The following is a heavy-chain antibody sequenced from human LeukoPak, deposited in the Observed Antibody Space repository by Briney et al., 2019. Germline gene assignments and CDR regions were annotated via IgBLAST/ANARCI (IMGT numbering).Heavy chain of an antibody. J-gene: IGHJ4*02. CDR1: GESFSDHY. CDR2: VNHGGST. CDR3: ARDEPKRDTAMVTWYSDY. D-gene: IGHD5-18*01. Sequence: SETLSLTCAVYGESFSDHYWSWIRQSPGKGLEWIGEVNHGGSTNYNASLKSRVTISVDTSRNQFSLKLSSVTAADTAVYCCARDEPKRDTAMVTWYSDYWGQGTLVTASS. V-gene: IGHV4-34*01.